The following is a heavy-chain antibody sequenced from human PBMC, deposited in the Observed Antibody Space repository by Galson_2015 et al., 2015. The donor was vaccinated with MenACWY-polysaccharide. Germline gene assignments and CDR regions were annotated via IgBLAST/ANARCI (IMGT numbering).Heavy chain of an antibody. J-gene: IGHJ4*02. Sequence: SVKVSCKASGSTFTSYDINWVRQATGQGLEWMGWMNPDGGNTGYAQKFQGRVTMTRNTSISTAYMELSSLRSEDTAVYYCARALVSLYSGSYYDYWGQVTLGSVSS. V-gene: IGHV1-8*01. D-gene: IGHD1-26*01. CDR2: MNPDGGNT. CDR3: ARALVSLYSGSYYDY. CDR1: GSTFTSYD.